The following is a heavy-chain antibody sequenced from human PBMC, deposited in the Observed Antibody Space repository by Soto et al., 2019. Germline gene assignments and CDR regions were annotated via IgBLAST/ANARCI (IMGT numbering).Heavy chain of an antibody. V-gene: IGHV3-73*01. J-gene: IGHJ6*02. Sequence: PVGSLRLCCAASGFTFSGSAMHWVRQASEKGLEWVGRIRSNAHSYATAYAASVKGRFTISRDDSKNTAYLQMNRLKTEDTAVYYCTRHALRWSGYYTTGYYGTDVWGQGTTVTVSS. CDR1: GFTFSGSA. CDR3: TRHALRWSGYYTTGYYGTDV. CDR2: IRSNAHSYAT. D-gene: IGHD3-3*01.